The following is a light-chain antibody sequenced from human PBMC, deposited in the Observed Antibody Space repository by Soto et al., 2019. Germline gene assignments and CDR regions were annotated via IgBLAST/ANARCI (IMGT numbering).Light chain of an antibody. CDR1: SSNIGTNY. CDR2: DNN. V-gene: IGLV1-51*01. CDR3: GTWDSSLNTEE. J-gene: IGLJ2*01. Sequence: QAVVTQPPSVSAAPGQTVTISCSGTSSNIGTNYVSWYQQFPGTAPKLLIYDNNKRPSGIPDRFSGSKSDTSATLAITGLQTGDEADYYCGTWDSSLNTEEFGGGTKLTVL.